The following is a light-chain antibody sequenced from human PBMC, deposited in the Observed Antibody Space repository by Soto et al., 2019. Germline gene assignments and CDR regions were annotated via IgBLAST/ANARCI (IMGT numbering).Light chain of an antibody. CDR2: GAS. V-gene: IGKV3-15*01. J-gene: IGKJ1*01. CDR1: QSVSST. CDR3: LQYNDGRGT. Sequence: EIVMTQSPATLSVSPGERATLSCRASQSVSSTLARYQQKPGQAPRRLIYGASSRATGIPARFSGRGSGTEFTRTISNLQSEDFAVYYCLQYNDGRGTFGQGTTVEVQ.